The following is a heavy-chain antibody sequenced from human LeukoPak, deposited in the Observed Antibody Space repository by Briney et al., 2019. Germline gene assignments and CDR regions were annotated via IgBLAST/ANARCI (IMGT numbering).Heavy chain of an antibody. CDR3: ARNLRPDFDY. CDR2: TYYRSRWIK. CDR1: GDSVSSSSSA. J-gene: IGHJ4*02. V-gene: IGHV6-1*01. Sequence: PSQTLSLTCAISGDSVSSSSSAWNWIRQSPSGGLEWLGRTYYRSRWIKEYADAVKGRMTIDPDPSKNQFSLQLNSVTPEDTALYYCARNLRPDFDYWGRGTLVTVSS. D-gene: IGHD5-12*01.